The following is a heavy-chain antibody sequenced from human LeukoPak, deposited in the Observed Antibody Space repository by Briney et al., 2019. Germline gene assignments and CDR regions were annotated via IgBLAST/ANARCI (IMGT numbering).Heavy chain of an antibody. CDR3: ARDRDYYDSSGDEYFQP. CDR1: GFTFNNYI. D-gene: IGHD3-22*01. J-gene: IGHJ1*01. Sequence: GGSLRLSCAASGFTFNNYIMNWVRQAPGKGLGWGSSISSSSDYIYYADSVKGRFTISRENAKNSLYLQMNSLRAGDTAVYYCARDRDYYDSSGDEYFQPWGQGTLVTVSS. V-gene: IGHV3-21*01. CDR2: ISSSSDYI.